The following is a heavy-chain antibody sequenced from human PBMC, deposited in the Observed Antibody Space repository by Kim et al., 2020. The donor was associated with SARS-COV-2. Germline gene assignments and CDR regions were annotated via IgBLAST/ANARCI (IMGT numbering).Heavy chain of an antibody. CDR1: GYTFTSYY. Sequence: ASVKVSCKASGYTFTSYYMHWVRQAPGQGLEWMGIINPSGGSTSYAQRFQGRVTMTRDTSTSTVYMELSSLRSEDTAVYYCARDLEGGEYYYDSSGYGGAVEYWGQGTLVTVSS. CDR3: ARDLEGGEYYYDSSGYGGAVEY. D-gene: IGHD3-22*01. J-gene: IGHJ4*02. V-gene: IGHV1-46*01. CDR2: INPSGGST.